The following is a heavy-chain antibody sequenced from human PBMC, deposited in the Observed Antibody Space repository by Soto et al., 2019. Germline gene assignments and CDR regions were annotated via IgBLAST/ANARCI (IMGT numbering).Heavy chain of an antibody. V-gene: IGHV3-30-3*01. CDR1: GFTFSSYA. J-gene: IGHJ6*02. CDR2: ISYDGSNK. D-gene: IGHD3-10*01. Sequence: GGSLRLSCAASGFTFSSYAMHWVRQAPGKGLEWVAVISYDGSNKSYADSVKGRFTISRDNSKNTLYLQMNSLRAEDTAVYYCARGGLVRGVYYYYGMDVWGQGTTVTVSS. CDR3: ARGGLVRGVYYYYGMDV.